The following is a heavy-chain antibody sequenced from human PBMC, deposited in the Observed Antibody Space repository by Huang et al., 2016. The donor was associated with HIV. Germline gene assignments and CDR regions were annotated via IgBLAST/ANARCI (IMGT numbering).Heavy chain of an antibody. D-gene: IGHD2-8*01. V-gene: IGHV3-9*01. Sequence: VQLVESGGGLVQPGWSLRLSCAASGFAFSQYAVHWVRQSPGKGVEWVSGIGGNSGDIAYAASVRGRFVISMDNAKKSLYLKMNGLRLEDTALYFCVIMDDYFDYWGQGVLVGVSS. J-gene: IGHJ4*02. CDR3: VIMDDYFDY. CDR2: IGGNSGDI. CDR1: GFAFSQYA.